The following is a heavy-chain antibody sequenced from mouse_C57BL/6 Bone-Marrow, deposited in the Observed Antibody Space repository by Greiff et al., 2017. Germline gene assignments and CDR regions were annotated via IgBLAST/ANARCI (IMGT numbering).Heavy chain of an antibody. V-gene: IGHV1-69*01. CDR2: IDPSDSYT. J-gene: IGHJ3*01. Sequence: QVQLQQPGAELVMPGASVKLSCKASGYTFTSYWMHWVKQRPGQGLEWIGEIDPSDSYTNYNQKFKGKSTLTVDKSSSTAYMQLSSLTSEDSAVYYCAREGLWYAWLAYWGQGTLVTVSA. D-gene: IGHD6-1*01. CDR3: AREGLWYAWLAY. CDR1: GYTFTSYW.